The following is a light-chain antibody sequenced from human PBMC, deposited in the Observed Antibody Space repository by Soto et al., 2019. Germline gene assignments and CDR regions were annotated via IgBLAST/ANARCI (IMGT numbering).Light chain of an antibody. Sequence: DIVMTQSPATLSVSPGGRATLSCRASQSVGSDLAWYQHRPGQAPRLLIYGASRRATGIPARFSGTGSGTDFTLTISRLQSEDFAVYYCQQYSNWPPLTFGGGTKVEIK. J-gene: IGKJ4*01. CDR2: GAS. V-gene: IGKV3-15*01. CDR1: QSVGSD. CDR3: QQYSNWPPLT.